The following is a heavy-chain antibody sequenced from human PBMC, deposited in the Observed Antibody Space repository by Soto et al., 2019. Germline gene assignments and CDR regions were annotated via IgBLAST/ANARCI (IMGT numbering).Heavy chain of an antibody. D-gene: IGHD2-2*01. CDR1: GYTFTEYA. J-gene: IGHJ4*02. Sequence: GASVKVSCKASGYTFTEYAIHWVRQAPGQRLEWMGWINAGNGNTKYSQKFQNRVTITRDTPASTAYMELSSLGSEDTAVYYCASSYCSSTTCYSIDYWGQGTLVTVSS. CDR3: ASSYCSSTTCYSIDY. CDR2: INAGNGNT. V-gene: IGHV1-3*01.